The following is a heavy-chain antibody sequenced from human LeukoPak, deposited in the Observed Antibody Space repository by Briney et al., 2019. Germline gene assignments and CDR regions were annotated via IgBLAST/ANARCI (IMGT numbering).Heavy chain of an antibody. CDR2: ISASAAGST. CDR3: AKDRLYGVIGEWKAFFDY. V-gene: IGHV3-23*01. D-gene: IGHD3-22*01. J-gene: IGHJ4*02. CDR1: GFTFSSYA. Sequence: GGSLRLSCAASGFTFSSYAMSWVRQAPGRGLEWVSGISASAAGSTYYADSVKGRFTISRDNSKNTLYLQMNSLRAEDTAVYYCAKDRLYGVIGEWKAFFDYWGQGTLVTVSS.